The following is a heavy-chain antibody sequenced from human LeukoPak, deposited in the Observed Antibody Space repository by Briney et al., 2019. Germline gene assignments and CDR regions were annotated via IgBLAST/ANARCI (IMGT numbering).Heavy chain of an antibody. V-gene: IGHV4-34*01. J-gene: IGHJ3*02. CDR2: INHSGST. D-gene: IGHD5-18*01. CDR1: GGSFSGYY. Sequence: PSETLSLTCAVSGGSFSGYYWSWIRQPPGKGLEWIGEINHSGSTNYNPSLKSRLTISVDTSKNQFSLKLISETAANTAVYYCARGRGYNAFDIWGQGTMVTVSS. CDR3: ARGRGYNAFDI.